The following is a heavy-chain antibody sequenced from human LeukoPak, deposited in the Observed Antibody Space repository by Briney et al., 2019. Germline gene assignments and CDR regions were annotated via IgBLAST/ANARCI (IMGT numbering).Heavy chain of an antibody. D-gene: IGHD5-12*01. CDR3: TSYSGLDN. CDR2: ISSSSSI. CDR1: GFIFSNYW. J-gene: IGHJ4*02. Sequence: GGSLRLSCAASGFIFSNYWMHWVRQAPGKGLEWVSSISSSSSIYYADSVRGRFTISRDNAKNSLYLQMNSLRAEDTAVYYCTSYSGLDNWGQGTLVTVSS. V-gene: IGHV3-69-1*01.